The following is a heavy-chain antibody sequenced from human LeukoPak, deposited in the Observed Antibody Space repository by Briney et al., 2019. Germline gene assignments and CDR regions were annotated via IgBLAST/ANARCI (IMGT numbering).Heavy chain of an antibody. CDR2: INPDYGVT. D-gene: IGHD2-21*01. V-gene: IGHV1-2*02. Sequence: ASVKVSCKASGYTFTGYYLHWVRQAPGQGLEYMGWINPDYGVTNYVQKFQGRVTMGRDTSVSTVYLELTSLTSNDTAVYYCARPPKREDLAVVGADNYYMDVWGKGTTVTVSS. CDR3: ARPPKREDLAVVGADNYYMDV. J-gene: IGHJ6*03. CDR1: GYTFTGYY.